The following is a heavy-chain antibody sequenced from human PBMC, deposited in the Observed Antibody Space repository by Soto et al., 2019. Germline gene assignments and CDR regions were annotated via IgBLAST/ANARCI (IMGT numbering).Heavy chain of an antibody. D-gene: IGHD3-10*01. Sequence: SVKVSCKASGGTFSSYAISWVRQAPGQGLEWMGGIIPIFGTANYAQKFQGRVTITADESTSTAYMELSSLRSEDTAVYYCAREGSDTATDFDYWGQGTLVTVSS. CDR2: IIPIFGTA. J-gene: IGHJ4*02. CDR3: AREGSDTATDFDY. CDR1: GGTFSSYA. V-gene: IGHV1-69*13.